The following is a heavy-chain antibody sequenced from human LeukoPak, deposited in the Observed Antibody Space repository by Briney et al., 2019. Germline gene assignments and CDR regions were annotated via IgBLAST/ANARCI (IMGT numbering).Heavy chain of an antibody. Sequence: GAPVRGSCKASGYTFTSYGISWVRQAPGQGLEWVGWISAYNGNTNYAQRLQGRVTMTTDTSTSTAYMELRSLRSDDPAVYYCARRWLQSRRLDYWGQATLVTASS. CDR2: ISAYNGNT. CDR1: GYTFTSYG. CDR3: ARRWLQSRRLDY. V-gene: IGHV1-18*01. D-gene: IGHD5-24*01. J-gene: IGHJ4*02.